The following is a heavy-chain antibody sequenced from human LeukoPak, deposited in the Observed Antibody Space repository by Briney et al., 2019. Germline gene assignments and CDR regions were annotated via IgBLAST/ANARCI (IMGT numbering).Heavy chain of an antibody. J-gene: IGHJ4*02. V-gene: IGHV6-1*01. CDR3: ARELTGFDY. CDR1: GVSFSSNTAP. D-gene: IGHD7-27*01. Sequence: SQTLSLTCAISGVSFSSNTAPWNWIRPSPSRGLEWLGRTYYRSQWYNDYAIFVRSRITFNPDTSKNQFSLQLNSVTPEDTAVYYCARELTGFDYWGQGTLVTVSS. CDR2: TYYRSQWYN.